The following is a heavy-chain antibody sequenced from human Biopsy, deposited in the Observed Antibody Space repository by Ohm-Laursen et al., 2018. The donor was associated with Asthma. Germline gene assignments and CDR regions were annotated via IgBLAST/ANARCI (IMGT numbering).Heavy chain of an antibody. CDR1: GFTFDDYG. CDR2: ISWNSGSI. D-gene: IGHD2-21*01. Sequence: SLRLSCTASGFTFDDYGLHWVRQAPGKGLEWVSGISWNSGSIGYADSVKGRFTISRDNAKNSLYLQMNSLRVEDTALYYCAKATLGDIGKDYWGQGTLVTVSS. J-gene: IGHJ4*02. CDR3: AKATLGDIGKDY. V-gene: IGHV3-9*01.